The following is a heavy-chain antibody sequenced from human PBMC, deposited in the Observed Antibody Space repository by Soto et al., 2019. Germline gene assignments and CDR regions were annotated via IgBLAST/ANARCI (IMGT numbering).Heavy chain of an antibody. V-gene: IGHV1-3*01. CDR1: GYTFTSYA. J-gene: IGHJ6*02. CDR3: AFGSGSYYNAPYYYYGMDV. CDR2: INAGNGNT. D-gene: IGHD3-10*01. Sequence: ASVKVSCKASGYTFTSYAMHWVRQAPGQRLEWMGWINAGNGNTKYSQKFQGRVIITRDTSASTAYMELSSLRSEDTAVYYCAFGSGSYYNAPYYYYGMDVWGQGTTVTVSS.